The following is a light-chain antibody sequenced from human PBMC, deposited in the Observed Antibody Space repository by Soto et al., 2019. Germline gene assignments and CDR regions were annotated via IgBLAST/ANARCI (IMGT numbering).Light chain of an antibody. Sequence: EIQMTQSSSSLSASVGDRVTITCRASQSISNYLNWYQQKPGKAPNLLIHAASSLQSGVPPRFSGSGSGTDFTLTISSLQPEDFATYFCQQSYRNPITFGQGTRLEIK. CDR2: AAS. CDR1: QSISNY. J-gene: IGKJ5*01. CDR3: QQSYRNPIT. V-gene: IGKV1-39*01.